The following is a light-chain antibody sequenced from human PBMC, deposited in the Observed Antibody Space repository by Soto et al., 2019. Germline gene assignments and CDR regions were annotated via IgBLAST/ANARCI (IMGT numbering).Light chain of an antibody. V-gene: IGLV2-14*03. J-gene: IGLJ1*01. CDR3: SSYTSNSTLYV. Sequence: QSALTQPASVSGSPGQSSAIPCTGTSSDIGGYNYVSWYQHHPGKAPKLMIYDVSNRPSGVSNRFSGSKSGNTASLTISGLQAEDEADYYCSSYTSNSTLYVFGTGTKVTVL. CDR1: SSDIGGYNY. CDR2: DVS.